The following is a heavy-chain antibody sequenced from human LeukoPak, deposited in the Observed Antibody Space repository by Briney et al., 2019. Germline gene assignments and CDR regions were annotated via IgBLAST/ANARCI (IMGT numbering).Heavy chain of an antibody. J-gene: IGHJ5*02. CDR1: GGSISSGSYY. CDR3: ARVFDYDNWFDP. V-gene: IGHV4-61*02. Sequence: SETLSLTCTVSGGSISSGSYYWSWIRQPAGKGLEWIGRIYTSGSTNYNPSLKSRVTISVDTSKNQSSLKLSSVTAADTAVYYCARVFDYDNWFDPWGQGTLVTVSS. CDR2: IYTSGST. D-gene: IGHD4-17*01.